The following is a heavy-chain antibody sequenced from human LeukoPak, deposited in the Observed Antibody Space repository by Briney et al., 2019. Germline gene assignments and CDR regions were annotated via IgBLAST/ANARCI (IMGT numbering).Heavy chain of an antibody. CDR1: GGSISSSNW. Sequence: PSETLSLTCAVSGGSISSSNWWSWVRQPPGKGLEWIGEIYHSGSTNYNPSLKSRVTISVDKSKNQFSLKLSSVTAADTAVYYCARREMVRGALRAFDIWGQGTTVTVSS. V-gene: IGHV4-4*02. D-gene: IGHD3-10*01. CDR2: IYHSGST. CDR3: ARREMVRGALRAFDI. J-gene: IGHJ3*02.